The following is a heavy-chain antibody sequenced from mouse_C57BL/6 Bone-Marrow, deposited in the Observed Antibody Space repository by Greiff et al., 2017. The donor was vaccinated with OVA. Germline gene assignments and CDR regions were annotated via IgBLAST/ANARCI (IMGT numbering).Heavy chain of an antibody. D-gene: IGHD2-3*01. V-gene: IGHV1-7*01. CDR1: GYTFTSYW. CDR3: ASFYYGYYRY. CDR2: INPSSGYP. Sequence: QVQLQQSGADLAKPGASVKLSCKASGYTFTSYWMHWVTQRPGQGLEWIGYINPSSGYPKYNQKFKDKATLTADKSYITAYMQLSILTYEDSAVYYCASFYYGYYRYWGKGTTLTVSS. J-gene: IGHJ2*01.